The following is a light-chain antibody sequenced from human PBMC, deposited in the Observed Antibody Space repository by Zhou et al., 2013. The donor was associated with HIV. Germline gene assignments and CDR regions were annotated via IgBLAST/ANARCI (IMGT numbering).Light chain of an antibody. CDR3: LQHNSLPQT. CDR2: STS. V-gene: IGKV1-12*01. CDR1: QDISSW. J-gene: IGKJ1*01. Sequence: DIQMTQSPSSVSASVGDRVTITCRASQDISSWLAWYQQIPGKAPKLLISSTSSLQSGVPSRFSGSGSGTEFTLTISSLHLEDFATYFCLQHNSLPQTFGQGTKVEIK.